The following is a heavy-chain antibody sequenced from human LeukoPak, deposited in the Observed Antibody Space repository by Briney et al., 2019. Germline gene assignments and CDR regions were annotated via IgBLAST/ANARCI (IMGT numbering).Heavy chain of an antibody. D-gene: IGHD3-22*01. CDR2: INSDGSST. Sequence: GGSLRLSCAASGFTFSSYWMHRVRQAPGKGLVWVSRINSDGSSTSYADSVKGRFTISRDNAKNTLYLQMNSLRAEDTAVYYCARDPSHSSGFWDYWGQGTLVTVSS. CDR1: GFTFSSYW. V-gene: IGHV3-74*01. CDR3: ARDPSHSSGFWDY. J-gene: IGHJ4*02.